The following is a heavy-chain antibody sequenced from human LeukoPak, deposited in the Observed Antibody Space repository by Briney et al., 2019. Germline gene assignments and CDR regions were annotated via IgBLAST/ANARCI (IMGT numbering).Heavy chain of an antibody. CDR3: ARHRGSSSLFDY. CDR2: IYYSGST. J-gene: IGHJ4*02. D-gene: IGHD6-6*01. V-gene: IGHV4-39*01. Sequence: SETLSLTCAVSGGSISTNDYYWDWIRQPPGMGLEYIGSIYYSGSTYYNPSLKSRVTISVDTSKNQFSLRLSSVTAADTAVYYCARHRGSSSLFDYWGQGTLVTVSS. CDR1: GGSISTNDYY.